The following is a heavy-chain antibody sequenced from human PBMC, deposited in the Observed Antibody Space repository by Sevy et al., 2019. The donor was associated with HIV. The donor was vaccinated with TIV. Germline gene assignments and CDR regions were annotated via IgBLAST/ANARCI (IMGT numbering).Heavy chain of an antibody. CDR1: GFTFNSHT. CDR2: ISSSSSYI. D-gene: IGHD4-17*01. Sequence: GGYLRLSCAGSGFTFNSHTMNWVRQAPGKGLEWVSSISSSSSYIYYGDSVKGGFTISRDNAKSSLFLQMNSLRAEDTAIYFCARVKDYGDYGAFDIWGQGTMVTVSS. CDR3: ARVKDYGDYGAFDI. V-gene: IGHV3-21*01. J-gene: IGHJ3*02.